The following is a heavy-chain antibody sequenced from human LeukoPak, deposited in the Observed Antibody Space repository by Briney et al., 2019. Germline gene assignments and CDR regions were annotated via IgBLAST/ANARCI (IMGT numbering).Heavy chain of an antibody. V-gene: IGHV4-34*01. D-gene: IGHD5-24*01. Sequence: SETLSLTCAVNGGSFSGYYWSWIRQPPGKGLEWIGEINHSGSTNYNPSLKSRVTISVDTSKNQFSLKLNSVTAADTAVYYCARLRDGYNYWYFQHWGQGTLVTVSS. CDR1: GGSFSGYY. CDR2: INHSGST. CDR3: ARLRDGYNYWYFQH. J-gene: IGHJ1*01.